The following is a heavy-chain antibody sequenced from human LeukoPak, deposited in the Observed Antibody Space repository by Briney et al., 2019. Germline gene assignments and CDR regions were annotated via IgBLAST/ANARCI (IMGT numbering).Heavy chain of an antibody. CDR3: VRDFRSADY. Sequence: GGSLRLSCAASGFTFSSYGMHWVRQAPGKGLEWVAVIRYDGSNKYYADSVRGRFTISRDNSKNTLFLQMNSLRAEDTAVYYCVRDFRSADYWGQGILVTVSS. CDR1: GFTFSSYG. CDR2: IRYDGSNK. J-gene: IGHJ4*02. V-gene: IGHV3-33*01.